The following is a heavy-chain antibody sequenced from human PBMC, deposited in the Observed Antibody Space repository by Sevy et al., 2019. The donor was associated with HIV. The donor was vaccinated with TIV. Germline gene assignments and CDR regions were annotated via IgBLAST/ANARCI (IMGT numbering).Heavy chain of an antibody. J-gene: IGHJ3*01. CDR1: GFDFSTYD. V-gene: IGHV3-33*03. D-gene: IGHD3-22*01. Sequence: GGSLRLSCAASGFDFSTYDMHWVRQAPGKGLEWVAFISFDGSDKWYVDSVKGRFTISRDNSKNTLYVQMNTLRDEDTAEYYCAKRERSYYDSSGNYDAFDVWGQGTSVTVSS. CDR2: ISFDGSDK. CDR3: AKRERSYYDSSGNYDAFDV.